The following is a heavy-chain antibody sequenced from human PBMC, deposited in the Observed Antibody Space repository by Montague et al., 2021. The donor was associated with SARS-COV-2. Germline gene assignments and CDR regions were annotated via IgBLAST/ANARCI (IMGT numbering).Heavy chain of an antibody. CDR2: IDSNWAT. CDR3: ARPYKPRGPGSPDFDY. CDR1: GDSISNYY. Sequence: SETLSLTCTVSGDSISNYYWSWIRQPPGTGLGFIGWIDSNWATDSNPSFKSQVTLSVDTVNNQLSLKLRSVTAADTAFYYCARPYKPRGPGSPDFDYWGQGTLVTVSS. D-gene: IGHD3-10*01. J-gene: IGHJ4*02. V-gene: IGHV4-59*08.